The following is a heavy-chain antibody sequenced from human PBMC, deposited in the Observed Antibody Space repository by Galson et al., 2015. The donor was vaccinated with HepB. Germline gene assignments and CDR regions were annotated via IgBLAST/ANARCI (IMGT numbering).Heavy chain of an antibody. CDR2: IYYSGST. J-gene: IGHJ3*02. CDR3: ARDGGWYGAFDI. Sequence: TLSLTCAVSGGSISSGGYYWSWIRQHPGNGLEWIGYIYYSGSTYYNPSLKSRVTISVDTSKNQFSLKLSSVTAADTAVYYCARDGGWYGAFDIWGQGTMVTVSS. V-gene: IGHV4-31*11. D-gene: IGHD6-19*01. CDR1: GGSISSGGYY.